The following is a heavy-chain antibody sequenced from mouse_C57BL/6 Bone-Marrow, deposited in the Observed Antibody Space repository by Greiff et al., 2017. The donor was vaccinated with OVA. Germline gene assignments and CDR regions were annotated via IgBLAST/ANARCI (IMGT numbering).Heavy chain of an antibody. Sequence: EVKLQQSGAELVKPGASVKLSCTASGFNIKDYYMHWVKQRTEQGLEWIGRIDPEDGETKYAPKFQGTATITADTSSNTAYLQLSSLTSEDTAVYYCARRRDYGWFAYWGQGTLVTVSA. CDR3: ARRRDYGWFAY. CDR2: IDPEDGET. D-gene: IGHD2-4*01. CDR1: GFNIKDYY. V-gene: IGHV14-2*01. J-gene: IGHJ3*01.